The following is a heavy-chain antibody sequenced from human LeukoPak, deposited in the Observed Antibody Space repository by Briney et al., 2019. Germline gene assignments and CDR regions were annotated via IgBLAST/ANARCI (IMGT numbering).Heavy chain of an antibody. V-gene: IGHV4-4*07. Sequence: SEALSLTCTVSGGSISSYYWSWIRQPAGKGLEWIGRIYTSGSTNYNPSLKSRVTMSVDTSKNQFSLKLSSVTAADTAVYYCARVGRGSYYPSFDYWGQGTLVTVSS. J-gene: IGHJ4*02. CDR2: IYTSGST. D-gene: IGHD1-26*01. CDR1: GGSISSYY. CDR3: ARVGRGSYYPSFDY.